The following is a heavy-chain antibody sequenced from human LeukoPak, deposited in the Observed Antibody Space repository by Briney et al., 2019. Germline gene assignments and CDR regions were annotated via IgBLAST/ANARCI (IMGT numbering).Heavy chain of an antibody. CDR1: GGTFSSYA. J-gene: IGHJ4*02. D-gene: IGHD4-23*01. CDR3: ASRRAGNDY. CDR2: TIPIFGTA. Sequence: SVKVSCKASGGTFSSYAISWVRQAPGQGREWMGRTIPIFGTANYAHKFQGRVTITTVDSTSTGYMEVSSVRSEDTGVYYCASRRAGNDYWGQGTLVTVSS. V-gene: IGHV1-69*05.